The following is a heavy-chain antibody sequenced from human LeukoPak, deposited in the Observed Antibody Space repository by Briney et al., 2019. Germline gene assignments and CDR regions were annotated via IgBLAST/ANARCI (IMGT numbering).Heavy chain of an antibody. D-gene: IGHD2/OR15-2a*01. CDR3: ARLNSSYYYYMDV. CDR2: ISAYNGNT. Sequence: ASVTVSCKASGYTFTSYGISWVRQAPGQGPEWMGWISAYNGNTNYAQKLQGRVTMTTDTSTSTAYMELRSLRSDDTAVYYCARLNSSYYYYMDVWGKGTTVTISS. J-gene: IGHJ6*03. CDR1: GYTFTSYG. V-gene: IGHV1-18*01.